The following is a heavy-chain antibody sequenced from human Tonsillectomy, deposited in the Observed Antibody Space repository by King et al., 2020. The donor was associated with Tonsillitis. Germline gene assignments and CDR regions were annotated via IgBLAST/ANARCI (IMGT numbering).Heavy chain of an antibody. V-gene: IGHV1-69*01. CDR3: ASSHPKPIGRELPLPEYYYSYMDV. D-gene: IGHD1-7*01. CDR1: GGTFSSYA. Sequence: QVQLVESGAEVKKPGSSVKVSCKASGGTFSSYAINWVRQAPGQGLEWMGGIIPIFGAANYAQKFQGRVTITADESTSTAYMELSSLRSEDTAVYYCASSHPKPIGRELPLPEYYYSYMDVWGQGTTVTVSS. CDR2: IIPIFGAA. J-gene: IGHJ6*02.